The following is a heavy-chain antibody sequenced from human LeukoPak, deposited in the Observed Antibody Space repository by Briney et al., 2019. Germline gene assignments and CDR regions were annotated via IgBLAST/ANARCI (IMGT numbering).Heavy chain of an antibody. V-gene: IGHV3-23*01. CDR3: AKIRTMIVVVIAGLDY. CDR2: GVGSSI. J-gene: IGHJ4*02. D-gene: IGHD3-22*01. Sequence: GVGSSIYYADSVKGRFTISRDNSKNTLYLQMNSLRAEDTAVYYCAKIRTMIVVVIAGLDYWGQGTLVTVSS.